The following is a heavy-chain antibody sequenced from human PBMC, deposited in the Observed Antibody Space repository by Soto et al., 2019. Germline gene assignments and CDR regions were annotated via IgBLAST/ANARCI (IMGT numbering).Heavy chain of an antibody. J-gene: IGHJ6*02. V-gene: IGHV1-3*01. CDR2: INAGNGNT. CDR3: ARDKQPDNYYYYGMDV. Sequence: ASVKVSCKASGYTFTSYAMHWVRQAPGQRLEWMGWINAGNGNTKYSQKFQGRVTITRDTSASTAYMELSSLRSEDTAVYYCARDKQPDNYYYYGMDVWGQGTTVTVSS. D-gene: IGHD3-9*01. CDR1: GYTFTSYA.